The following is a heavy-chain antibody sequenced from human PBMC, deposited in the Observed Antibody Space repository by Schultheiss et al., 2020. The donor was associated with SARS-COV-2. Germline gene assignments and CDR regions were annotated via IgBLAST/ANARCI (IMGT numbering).Heavy chain of an antibody. CDR2: IHYSGIT. D-gene: IGHD2-2*01. CDR1: GGSISSDDYY. V-gene: IGHV4-39*01. Sequence: SETLSLTCTVSGGSISSDDYYWSWIRQPPGKGLEWIGTIHYSGITYYSPSLTSRAAIAVDTSRNQFSLKLSSVTVADTAVYYCTRLGRQTSASYPDYWGQGTLVTVSS. CDR3: TRLGRQTSASYPDY. J-gene: IGHJ4*02.